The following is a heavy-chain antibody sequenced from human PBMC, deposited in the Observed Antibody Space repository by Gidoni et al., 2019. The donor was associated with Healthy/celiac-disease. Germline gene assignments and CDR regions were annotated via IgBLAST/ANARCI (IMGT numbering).Heavy chain of an antibody. CDR2: ISGSGGIT. V-gene: IGHV3-23*01. J-gene: IGHJ4*02. CDR3: AGGYCSGGSCYSPFDY. D-gene: IGHD2-15*01. Sequence: EVQLLESGGGLVQPGGSLRLSCAASGCTFSSYAMSWVRQAPGKGLEWVAAISGSGGITYSAYSVKGRFTISRDNSKNTLYLQMNSLRAEDTAVYYCAGGYCSGGSCYSPFDYWGQGTLVTVSS. CDR1: GCTFSSYA.